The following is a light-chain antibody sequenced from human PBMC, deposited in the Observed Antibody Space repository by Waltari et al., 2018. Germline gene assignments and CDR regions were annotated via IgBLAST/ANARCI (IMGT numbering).Light chain of an antibody. J-gene: IGLJ7*01. V-gene: IGLV3-21*02. CDR1: NIGSRS. CDR2: DDT. Sequence: SYVLTQPPSVSVAPGQTARIPCGGNNIGSRSVHGYQQKPGQAPVLVVYDDTDRPSGIPERFSGSNSGNSATLTISRVEAGDEADYYCQVWDSSSDDGVFGGGTQLTVL. CDR3: QVWDSSSDDGV.